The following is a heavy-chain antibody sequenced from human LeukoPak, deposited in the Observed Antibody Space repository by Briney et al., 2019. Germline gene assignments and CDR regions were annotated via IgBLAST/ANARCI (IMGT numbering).Heavy chain of an antibody. CDR1: GGSFSGYY. CDR2: IYYSGST. J-gene: IGHJ3*02. CDR3: ARGFYSSGYIDASDI. D-gene: IGHD6-19*01. V-gene: IGHV4-59*01. Sequence: SETLSLTCAVYGGSFSGYYWSWIRQPPGKGLEWIGYIYYSGSTNYNPSLKSRVTISVDTSKNQFSLKLSSVTAADTAVYYCARGFYSSGYIDASDIWGQGTMVTVSS.